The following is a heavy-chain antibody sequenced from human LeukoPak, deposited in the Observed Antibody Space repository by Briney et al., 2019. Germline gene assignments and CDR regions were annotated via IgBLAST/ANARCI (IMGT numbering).Heavy chain of an antibody. CDR2: IYPGDSDT. J-gene: IGHJ3*02. D-gene: IGHD3-3*01. CDR3: ARRPSYDFWSGYYGVDGLDI. V-gene: IGHV5-51*01. CDR1: GYSFVSHW. Sequence: GESLKISCKGSGYSFVSHWIVWVRQMPGKGLEWLGIIYPGDSDTRYSPSFQGQVTISADKSISTAYLQWNSLRASDTAMYYCARRPSYDFWSGYYGVDGLDIWGQGTMVTVSS.